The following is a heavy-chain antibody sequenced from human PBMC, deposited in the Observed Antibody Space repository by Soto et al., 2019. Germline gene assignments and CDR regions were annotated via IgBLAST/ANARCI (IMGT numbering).Heavy chain of an antibody. CDR3: ARGSQDYYDGSGPLDC. J-gene: IGHJ4*02. V-gene: IGHV3-30*14. D-gene: IGHD3-22*01. CDR2: ISYDGSNN. Sequence: QVQLVESGGGVVQPGGSLRLSCAASGFTFSTYTIHWVRQAPGKGLEWVALISYDGSNNYYADSVKGRFTISRDNSKNTLYLQMTSLRAGDTAVYFCARGSQDYYDGSGPLDCWGQGTVVTVSS. CDR1: GFTFSTYT.